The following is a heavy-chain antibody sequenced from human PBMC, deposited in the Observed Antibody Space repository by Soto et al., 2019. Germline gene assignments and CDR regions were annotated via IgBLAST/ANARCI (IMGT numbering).Heavy chain of an antibody. CDR3: ARERTGYSSGWVDYYYRMDV. CDR1: GGSVSSGSYY. J-gene: IGHJ6*02. D-gene: IGHD6-19*01. Sequence: ASETLSLTCTVSGGSVSSGSYYWSWIRQPPGKGLEWIGYIYYSGSTNYSPSLKSRVTISVDTSKNQFSLKLSSVTAAATAVYYCARERTGYSSGWVDYYYRMDVWGQGTTVTVSS. CDR2: IYYSGST. V-gene: IGHV4-61*01.